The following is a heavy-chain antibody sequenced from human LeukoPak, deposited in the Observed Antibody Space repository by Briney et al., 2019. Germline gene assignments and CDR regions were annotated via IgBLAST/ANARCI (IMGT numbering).Heavy chain of an antibody. J-gene: IGHJ6*02. CDR3: AKDLYDILTSPRPYYYYYYGMDV. CDR1: GFTFSSYS. D-gene: IGHD3-9*01. CDR2: IISSSSYI. Sequence: GGSLRLSCAASGFTFSSYSMNWVRQAPGKGLEWVSSIISSSSYIFYADSVKGRFTISRDNSKNTLYLQMNSLRAEDTAVYYCAKDLYDILTSPRPYYYYYYGMDVWGQGTTVTVSS. V-gene: IGHV3-21*01.